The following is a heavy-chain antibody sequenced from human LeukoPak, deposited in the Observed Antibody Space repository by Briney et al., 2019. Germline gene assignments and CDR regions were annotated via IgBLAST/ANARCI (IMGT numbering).Heavy chain of an antibody. CDR3: ARDPCSSTRSCYTTLDAFDI. V-gene: IGHV3-23*01. Sequence: GGSLRLSCAASGFTFSSYAMSWVRQAPGKGLEWVSAISGSGGSTYYADSVKGRFTISRDNSKNTLYLQMNSLRAEDTAVYYCARDPCSSTRSCYTTLDAFDIWGQGTMVTVSS. CDR2: ISGSGGST. J-gene: IGHJ3*02. D-gene: IGHD2-2*01. CDR1: GFTFSSYA.